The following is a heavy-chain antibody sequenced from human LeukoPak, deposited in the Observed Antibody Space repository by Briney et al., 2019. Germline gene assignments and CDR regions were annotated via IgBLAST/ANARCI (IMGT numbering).Heavy chain of an antibody. D-gene: IGHD3-22*01. J-gene: IGHJ5*02. CDR2: IYTSGST. Sequence: NPSETLSLTCTVSGGSISSGSYYWSWIRQPAGKGLEWIGRIYTSGSTNYNPSLKSRVTISVDTSKNQFSLKLSSVTAADTAFYYCARGHPEDSDSSGYYSSWFDPWGQGTLVTVSS. CDR3: ARGHPEDSDSSGYYSSWFDP. V-gene: IGHV4-61*02. CDR1: GGSISSGSYY.